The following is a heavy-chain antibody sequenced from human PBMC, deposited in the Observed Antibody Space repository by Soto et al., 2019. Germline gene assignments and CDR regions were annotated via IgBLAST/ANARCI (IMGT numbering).Heavy chain of an antibody. CDR3: ARGLSTDIVVVPAFYYYYYGMDV. CDR1: GYTLTELS. J-gene: IGHJ6*04. V-gene: IGHV1-24*01. CDR2: FDPEDGET. D-gene: IGHD2-2*01. Sequence: ASVKVSCKVSGYTLTELSMHWVRQAPGKGLEWMGGFDPEDGETIYAQKFQGRVTMTRDTSTSTVYMELSSLRSEDTAVYYCARGLSTDIVVVPAFYYYYYGMDVWGKGTTVTVSS.